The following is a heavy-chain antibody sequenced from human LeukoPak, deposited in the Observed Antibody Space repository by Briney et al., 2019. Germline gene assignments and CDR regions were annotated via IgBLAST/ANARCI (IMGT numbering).Heavy chain of an antibody. CDR3: AKAWSTWYFDY. Sequence: GGSLRLSCAASGFTFSTYGMSWVRQAPGKGLEWVSGISGGGGTTYYADSVKGRFTISRDNSKNTLFLQMNSLRAEDTAVYYCAKAWSTWYFDYWGQGTLVTVSS. J-gene: IGHJ4*02. D-gene: IGHD1-26*01. CDR1: GFTFSTYG. V-gene: IGHV3-23*01. CDR2: ISGGGGTT.